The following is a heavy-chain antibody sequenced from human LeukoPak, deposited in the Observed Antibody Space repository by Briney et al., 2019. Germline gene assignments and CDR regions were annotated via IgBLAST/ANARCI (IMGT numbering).Heavy chain of an antibody. CDR2: TYYSGST. J-gene: IGHJ4*02. CDR3: ARTDVDTAMAYDY. D-gene: IGHD5-18*01. CDR1: GGSISSGGYY. Sequence: SETLSLTCTVSGGSISSGGYYWSWIRQHPGKGLEWIGYTYYSGSTYYNPSLKSRVTISVDTSKNQFSLKLSSVTAADTAVYYCARTDVDTAMAYDYWGQGTLVTVSS. V-gene: IGHV4-31*03.